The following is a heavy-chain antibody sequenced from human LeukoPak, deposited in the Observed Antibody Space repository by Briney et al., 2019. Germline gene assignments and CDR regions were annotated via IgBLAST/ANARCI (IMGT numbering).Heavy chain of an antibody. CDR2: IIPIFGIA. D-gene: IGHD2-21*02. V-gene: IGHV1-69*04. CDR1: GGTFSSYA. Sequence: ASVKVSCKASGGTFSSYAFSWVRQAPGQGLEWMGRIIPIFGIASYAQQFQGRVTITADKSTSTAYMDLSSLRSDDTAVYYCASFRVVSGTSTDDAFDIWGQVTMVTVSS. J-gene: IGHJ3*02. CDR3: ASFRVVSGTSTDDAFDI.